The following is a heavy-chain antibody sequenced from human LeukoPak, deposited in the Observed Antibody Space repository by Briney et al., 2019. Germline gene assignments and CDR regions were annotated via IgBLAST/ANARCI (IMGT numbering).Heavy chain of an antibody. D-gene: IGHD5-18*01. CDR3: ARQRGYSYGRFDQ. Sequence: GGSLRLSCAASGLTFSSYWMSWLRQAPGKGLEWVANIKNDGSEKYYVDSVKGRFTFSRDNAKNSVFLQMNSLRAEDTAVYYCARQRGYSYGRFDQWGQGTLVIVPP. V-gene: IGHV3-7*01. J-gene: IGHJ4*02. CDR1: GLTFSSYW. CDR2: IKNDGSEK.